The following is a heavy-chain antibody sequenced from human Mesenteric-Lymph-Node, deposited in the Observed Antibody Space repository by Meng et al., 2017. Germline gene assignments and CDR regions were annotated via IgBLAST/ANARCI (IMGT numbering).Heavy chain of an antibody. V-gene: IGHV4-4*02. CDR3: ATWVYSSGWS. Sequence: SETLSLTCAVSGGSISSIDWWSWVRQPPGKGLEWIGEIFHRGTTNYNPSLKSRVTISIDKSKNQFSLKLSSMNAADTAVYYCATWVYSSGWSWGQGTLVTVSS. J-gene: IGHJ5*02. CDR1: GGSISSIDW. CDR2: IFHRGTT. D-gene: IGHD6-19*01.